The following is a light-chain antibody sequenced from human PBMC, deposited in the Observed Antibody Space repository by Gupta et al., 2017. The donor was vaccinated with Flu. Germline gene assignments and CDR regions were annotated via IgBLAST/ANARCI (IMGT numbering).Light chain of an antibody. CDR3: SSYTSTSTFYV. Sequence: QPSLPPPASVPGSPRRSITILCTGTSSDVGGSNSGSWYQQHPGNTPKLIIYDVSSRPSGISSRFSGSKSGNTASLTISGLEAEDETDYYCSSYTSTSTFYVFGTGTKVTVL. CDR1: SSDVGGSNS. V-gene: IGLV2-14*01. J-gene: IGLJ1*01. CDR2: DVS.